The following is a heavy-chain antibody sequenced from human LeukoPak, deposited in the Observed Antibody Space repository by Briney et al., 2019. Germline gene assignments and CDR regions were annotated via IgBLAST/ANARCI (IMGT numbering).Heavy chain of an antibody. CDR2: IKQDGSEK. CDR3: ARKAYGMDV. CDR1: GFTFSNYW. Sequence: PGGSLRLSCAASGFTFSNYWMSWVRQAPGKGPEWVANIKQDGSEKYYVDSVKGRFTIFRDDAKNSLYLQMNSLRAEDTAVYYCARKAYGMDVWGKGTTVTVSS. J-gene: IGHJ6*04. V-gene: IGHV3-7*03.